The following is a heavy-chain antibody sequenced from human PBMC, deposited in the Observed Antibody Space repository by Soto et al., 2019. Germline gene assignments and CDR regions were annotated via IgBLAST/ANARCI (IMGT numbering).Heavy chain of an antibody. CDR1: GGSVNNANYF. J-gene: IGHJ6*02. D-gene: IGHD4-17*01. V-gene: IGHV4-31*03. CDR3: ARDADYVGSRGGMDV. CDR2: IYYSGST. Sequence: QVRLEESGPGLVKPSETLSLICSVSGGSVNNANYFWNWIRHHPENGLEWIGYIYYSGSTRYNPSFKTRATLSIATSKNQFSLRRNSVTVADTAVYFCARDADYVGSRGGMDVWGRGTTVTVSS.